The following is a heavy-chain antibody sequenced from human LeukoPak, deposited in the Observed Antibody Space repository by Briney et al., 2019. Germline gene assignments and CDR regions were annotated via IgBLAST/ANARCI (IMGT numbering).Heavy chain of an antibody. CDR2: ISSRSSYI. Sequence: GGSLRLSCAAYGFTFSTYSMNWVRQSPGKGLEWVSSISSRSSYIYYADSVKGRFTISRDNAKNSLYLQMNSLRAEDTAVYYCARGAQSSGYDYWGQGTLVTVSS. V-gene: IGHV3-21*01. J-gene: IGHJ4*02. CDR3: ARGAQSSGYDY. CDR1: GFTFSTYS. D-gene: IGHD6-19*01.